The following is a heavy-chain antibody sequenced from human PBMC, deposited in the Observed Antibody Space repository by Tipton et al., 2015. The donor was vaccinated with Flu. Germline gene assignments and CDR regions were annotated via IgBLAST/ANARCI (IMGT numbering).Heavy chain of an antibody. CDR1: GYSISSGYY. CDR3: ARARAGGVLS. V-gene: IGHV4-38-2*01. J-gene: IGHJ5*02. Sequence: GLVKPSETLSLTCAVSGYSISSGYYWGWIRQPPGKGLEWIANIDQFGYTYYNPSLKSRVTISRDTSQNQFSLKMTSVTAADTAVYYCARARAGGVLSWGQGTMVAVSS. D-gene: IGHD3-10*01. CDR2: IDQFGYT.